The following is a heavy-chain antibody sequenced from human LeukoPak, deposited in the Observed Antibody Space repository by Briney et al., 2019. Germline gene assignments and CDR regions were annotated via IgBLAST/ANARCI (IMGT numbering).Heavy chain of an antibody. CDR3: ARRLTGDWHFDL. V-gene: IGHV3-21*01. CDR2: ISASSYSI. J-gene: IGHJ2*01. D-gene: IGHD7-27*01. Sequence: GGSLILSCAAPGFIFSNYIMNWFRQTPGKGLEWVSSISASSYSIYYADSVKGRFTISRDNAKNSLYLQMNSLRAEDTAVYYCARRLTGDWHFDLWGRGTLVTVSS. CDR1: GFIFSNYI.